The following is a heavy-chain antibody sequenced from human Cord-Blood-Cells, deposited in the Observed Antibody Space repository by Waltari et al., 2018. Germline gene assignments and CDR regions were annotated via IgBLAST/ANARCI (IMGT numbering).Heavy chain of an antibody. V-gene: IGHV1-2*02. J-gene: IGHJ3*02. Sequence: QVQLVQSGAEVKKPGASVKVSCKASGYPFTGYYMHWVRQAPGQGLEWMGWINPNSGGTNYAQKFQGRVTMTRDTSISTAYMELSRLRSDDTAVYYCARVLDYDFWSGDAFDIWGQGTMVTVSS. D-gene: IGHD3-3*01. CDR1: GYPFTGYY. CDR2: INPNSGGT. CDR3: ARVLDYDFWSGDAFDI.